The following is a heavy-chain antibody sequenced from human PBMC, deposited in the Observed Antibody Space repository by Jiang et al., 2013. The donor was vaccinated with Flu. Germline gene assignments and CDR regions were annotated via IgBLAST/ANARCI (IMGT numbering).Heavy chain of an antibody. Sequence: GPGLVKPSETLSLTCTVSGGSISSSSYSWGWIRQPPGKGLEWIGTIYYSGSTYYNPSLKSRVTISLDTSKNQFSLKLSSVTAADTAVYYCASSIDYYFDYWGQGTLVTVSS. J-gene: IGHJ4*02. CDR2: IYYSGST. CDR3: ASSIDYYFDY. D-gene: IGHD2/OR15-2a*01. CDR1: GGSISSSSYS. V-gene: IGHV4-39*07.